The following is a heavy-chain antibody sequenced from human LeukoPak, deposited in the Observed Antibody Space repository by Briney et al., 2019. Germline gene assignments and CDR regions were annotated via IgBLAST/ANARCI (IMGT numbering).Heavy chain of an antibody. CDR3: ARVRRVRGVSLDY. V-gene: IGHV1-2*02. D-gene: IGHD3-10*01. Sequence: ASVKVSCKASGYTFTGYYMHWVRQAPGRGLAWMGWINPNSGGTNYARKFQGRVTMTRDTSISTAYMELSRLRSDDTAVYYCARVRRVRGVSLDYWGQGTLVTVSS. CDR1: GYTFTGYY. J-gene: IGHJ4*02. CDR2: INPNSGGT.